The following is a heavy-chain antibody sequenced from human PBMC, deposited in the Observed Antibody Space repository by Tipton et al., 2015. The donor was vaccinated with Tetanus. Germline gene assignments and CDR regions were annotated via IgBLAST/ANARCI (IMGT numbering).Heavy chain of an antibody. D-gene: IGHD3-16*01. CDR2: IIAGGGTT. Sequence: GSLRLSCAASGVTFSDSAVHWVRQAPGKGLEWVSTIIAGGGTTHYADSVKGRFTISRDNSEKTLSLQMNSLRAEDTAIYYCAKDLGDVFQGAFDVWGPGTTVTVSS. V-gene: IGHV3-23*01. J-gene: IGHJ3*01. CDR3: AKDLGDVFQGAFDV. CDR1: GVTFSDSA.